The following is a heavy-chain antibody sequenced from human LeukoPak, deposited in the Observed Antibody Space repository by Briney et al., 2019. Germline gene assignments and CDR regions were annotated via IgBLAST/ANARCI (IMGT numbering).Heavy chain of an antibody. CDR1: GGSISTYY. V-gene: IGHV4-59*01. J-gene: IGHJ1*01. Sequence: SETLSLTCTVSGGSISTYYWNWIRQPPGKGLEWIGYIYHSGSTNYNPSLQSRVTISVDTSKNQFSLNLSSVTTADTAVYYCARGGAARLHFQNWGQGTLVTVSS. CDR2: IYHSGST. D-gene: IGHD6-6*01. CDR3: ARGGAARLHFQN.